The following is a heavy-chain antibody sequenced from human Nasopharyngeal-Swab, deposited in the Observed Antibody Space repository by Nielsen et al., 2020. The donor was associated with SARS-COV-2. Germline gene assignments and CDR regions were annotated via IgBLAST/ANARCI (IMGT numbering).Heavy chain of an antibody. CDR1: GYTFTGYY. D-gene: IGHD5-24*01. V-gene: IGHV1-3*01. CDR3: ARDGYNWGFDY. J-gene: IGHJ4*02. CDR2: INAGNGKT. Sequence: ASVKVSCKASGYTFTGYYMHWVRQAPGQRLEWMGWINAGNGKTKSSQKFQGRVTITRDTSASTAYMELSSLRSEDTAVYYCARDGYNWGFDYWGQGTLVSVSS.